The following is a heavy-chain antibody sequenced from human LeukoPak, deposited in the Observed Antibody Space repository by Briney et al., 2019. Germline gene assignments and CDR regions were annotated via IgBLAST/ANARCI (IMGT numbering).Heavy chain of an antibody. CDR2: VYTFGIT. Sequence: SETLSLTCTVSGGSISSHYWSWIRQPAGKGLEWIGHVYTFGITNYNPSLKSRVTMSLDTSKNQFSLKLSSVTAADTAVYYCARARTRYFDWSNWFDPWGQGTLVTVSS. D-gene: IGHD3-9*01. J-gene: IGHJ5*02. CDR1: GGSISSHY. V-gene: IGHV4-4*07. CDR3: ARARTRYFDWSNWFDP.